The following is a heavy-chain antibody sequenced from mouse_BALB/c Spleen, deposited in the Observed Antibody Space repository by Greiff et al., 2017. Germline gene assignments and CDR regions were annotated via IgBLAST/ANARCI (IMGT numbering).Heavy chain of an antibody. D-gene: IGHD1-1*01. V-gene: IGHV5-17*02. CDR3: AYTTDWYFDV. Sequence: EVKVVESGGGLVQPGGSRKLSCAASGFTFSSFGMHWVRQAPEKGLEWVAYISSGSSTIYYADTVKGRFTISRDNPKNTLFLQMTSLRSEDTAMYYCAYTTDWYFDVWGAGTTVTVSS. CDR2: ISSGSSTI. CDR1: GFTFSSFG. J-gene: IGHJ1*01.